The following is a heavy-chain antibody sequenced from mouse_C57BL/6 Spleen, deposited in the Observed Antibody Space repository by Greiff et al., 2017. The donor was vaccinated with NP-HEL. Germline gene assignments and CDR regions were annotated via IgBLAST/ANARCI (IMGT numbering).Heavy chain of an antibody. CDR2: IDPSDSYT. Sequence: QVQLQQPGAELVRPGTSVKLSCKASGYTFTSYWMHWVKQRPGQGLEWIGVIDPSDSYTNYNQKFKGKATLTVDTSSSTAYMQLSSLTSEDSAVYYCARLDYHAMDYWGQGTSVTVSS. CDR1: GYTFTSYW. V-gene: IGHV1-59*01. J-gene: IGHJ4*01. CDR3: ARLDYHAMDY.